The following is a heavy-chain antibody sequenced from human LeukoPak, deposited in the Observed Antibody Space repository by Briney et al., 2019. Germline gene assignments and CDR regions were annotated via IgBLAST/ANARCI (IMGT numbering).Heavy chain of an antibody. CDR2: IYYSGST. CDR1: GGSISSSSYY. V-gene: IGHV4-39*07. D-gene: IGHD2-2*01. Sequence: PSQTLSLTCTVSGGSISSSSYYWGWIRQPPGKGLEWIGSIYYSGSTYYNPSLKSRVTISVDTSKNQFSLKLSSVTAADTAVYYCARDHCSSTSCYVGWGYYYMDVWGKGTTVTVSS. J-gene: IGHJ6*03. CDR3: ARDHCSSTSCYVGWGYYYMDV.